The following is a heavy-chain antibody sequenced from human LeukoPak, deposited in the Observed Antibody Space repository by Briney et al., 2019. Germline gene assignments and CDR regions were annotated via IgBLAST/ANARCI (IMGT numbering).Heavy chain of an antibody. D-gene: IGHD6-19*01. V-gene: IGHV3-23*01. Sequence: GGSLRLSCAASGFTFSSYGMSWVRQAPGKGLEWVSAITGGATSTYYANSVKGRFTISRDNSKNTLYLQMNSLRAEDTAVYYCAKEIEQWLTTNWFDPWGQGTLVTVSS. CDR2: ITGGATST. CDR3: AKEIEQWLTTNWFDP. J-gene: IGHJ5*02. CDR1: GFTFSSYG.